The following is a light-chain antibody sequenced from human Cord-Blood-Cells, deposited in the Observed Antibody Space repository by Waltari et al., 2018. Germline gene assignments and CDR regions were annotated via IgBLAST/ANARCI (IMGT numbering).Light chain of an antibody. CDR2: EVS. CDR3: SSYAGSNNV. Sequence: QSALTQPPSASGSPGQSVTISCTGTSSDVGGYNYVSWYQQHPGKPPKLMIYEVSKRPSGVPDRFSGSKSGNTASLTVSELQAEDEADYYCSSYAGSNNVFGTGTKVTVL. J-gene: IGLJ1*01. V-gene: IGLV2-8*01. CDR1: SSDVGGYNY.